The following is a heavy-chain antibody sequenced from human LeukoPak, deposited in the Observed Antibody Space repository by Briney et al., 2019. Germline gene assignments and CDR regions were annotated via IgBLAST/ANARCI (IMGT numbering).Heavy chain of an antibody. J-gene: IGHJ4*02. D-gene: IGHD3-9*01. CDR2: IYSGGTT. V-gene: IGHV3-53*01. Sequence: PGGSLRLSCAASGFTVSTNCMTWVRQAPGKGLEWVSTIYSGGTTCYADSVKGRFTISRDNSENTLYLQMNSLRAEDTAVYYCAKGVLTTSPLDYWGQGTLVTVSS. CDR3: AKGVLTTSPLDY. CDR1: GFTVSTNC.